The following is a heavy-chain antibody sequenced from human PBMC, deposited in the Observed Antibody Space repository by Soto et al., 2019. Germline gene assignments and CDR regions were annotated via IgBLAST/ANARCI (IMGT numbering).Heavy chain of an antibody. Sequence: SETLSLTCTVSGGSISSGDYYWSWIRQPPGKGLECIGYIYYSGSTYYNPSLKSRVTISVDTSKNQFSLKLSSVTAADTAVYYCARGPRRSHDYYYGMDVWGQGTTVTVSS. CDR1: GGSISSGDYY. J-gene: IGHJ6*02. CDR3: ARGPRRSHDYYYGMDV. CDR2: IYYSGST. V-gene: IGHV4-30-4*01.